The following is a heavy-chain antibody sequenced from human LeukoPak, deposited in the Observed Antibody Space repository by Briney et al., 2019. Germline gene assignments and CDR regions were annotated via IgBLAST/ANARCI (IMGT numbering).Heavy chain of an antibody. J-gene: IGHJ4*02. CDR3: ARRPYSGTYYVDY. CDR2: ISYNGGST. D-gene: IGHD1-26*01. V-gene: IGHV3-64*01. Sequence: GGSLRLSCAASGFTFRTYGMHWVRQAPGKGLEYVSAISYNGGSTYYANSVKGRFTISRDNSKNTLYLQMGSLRADDMAVYYCARRPYSGTYYVDYWGQGTLVTVSS. CDR1: GFTFRTYG.